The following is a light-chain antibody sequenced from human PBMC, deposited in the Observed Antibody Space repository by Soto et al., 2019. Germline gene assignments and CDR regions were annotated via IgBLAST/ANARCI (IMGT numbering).Light chain of an antibody. J-gene: IGKJ4*01. Sequence: EVVLTQSPATLSLSPGEKATLSCRASQDINTYLGWYQQKPGQPPRLLIYDASNRASGIPARFSGSGSGTDFTLTFNSLEPEDFAIYYCQHRYNWPLTFGAGTKVEIK. CDR1: QDINTY. CDR3: QHRYNWPLT. CDR2: DAS. V-gene: IGKV3-11*01.